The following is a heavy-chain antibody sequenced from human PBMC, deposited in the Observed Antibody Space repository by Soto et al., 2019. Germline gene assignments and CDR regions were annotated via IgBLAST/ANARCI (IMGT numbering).Heavy chain of an antibody. CDR3: ARQQVVQAAIRRVHYYYYYGMDV. CDR2: IDPSDSYT. CDR1: GYSFTSYW. D-gene: IGHD2-2*01. V-gene: IGHV5-10-1*01. J-gene: IGHJ6*02. Sequence: GESLKISCKGSGYSFTSYWISWVRQMPGKGLEWMGRIDPSDSYTNYSPSFQGHVTISADKSISTAYLQWSSLKASDTAMYYCARQQVVQAAIRRVHYYYYYGMDVWGQGTTVTVAS.